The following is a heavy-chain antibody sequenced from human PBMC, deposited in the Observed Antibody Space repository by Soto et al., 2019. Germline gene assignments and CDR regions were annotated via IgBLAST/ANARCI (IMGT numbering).Heavy chain of an antibody. CDR1: GFTFSSYG. CDR3: AKDRSVDDVLSNYFDY. CDR2: ISYDGSNK. D-gene: IGHD1-1*01. V-gene: IGHV3-30*18. J-gene: IGHJ4*02. Sequence: QVQLVESGGGVVQPGRSLRLSCAASGFTFSSYGMHWVRQAPGKGLEWVAVISYDGSNKYYADSVKGRFTISRDNSKNTLYLQMNSLRAEDTAVYYCAKDRSVDDVLSNYFDYWGQGTLVTVSS.